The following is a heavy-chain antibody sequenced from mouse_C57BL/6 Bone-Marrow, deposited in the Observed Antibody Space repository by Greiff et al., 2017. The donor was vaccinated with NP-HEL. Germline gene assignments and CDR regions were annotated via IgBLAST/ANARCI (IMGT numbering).Heavy chain of an antibody. Sequence: EVQLQESGPGLVKPSQSLSLTCSVTGYSITSGYYWNWIRQFPGNKLEWMGYISYDGSNNYNPSLKNRISITRDTSKNQFFLKLNSVTTEDTATYYCARGGYYGSRFDYWGQGTTLTVSS. V-gene: IGHV3-6*01. CDR2: ISYDGSN. D-gene: IGHD1-1*01. CDR3: ARGGYYGSRFDY. J-gene: IGHJ2*01. CDR1: GYSITSGYY.